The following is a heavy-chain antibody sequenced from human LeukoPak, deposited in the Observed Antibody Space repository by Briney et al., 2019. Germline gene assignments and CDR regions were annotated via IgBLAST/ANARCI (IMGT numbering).Heavy chain of an antibody. J-gene: IGHJ4*02. CDR2: ISSSSSYI. CDR3: ARGHTMIAFG. CDR1: GFTFSSYS. V-gene: IGHV3-21*01. D-gene: IGHD3-22*01. Sequence: GGSLRLSCAASGFTFSSYSMNWVRQAPGKGLEWVSSISSSSSYIYYADSVKGRFTISRDNAKNTLYLQMNSLRGEDTAVYYCARGHTMIAFGGGQGTLVTVSS.